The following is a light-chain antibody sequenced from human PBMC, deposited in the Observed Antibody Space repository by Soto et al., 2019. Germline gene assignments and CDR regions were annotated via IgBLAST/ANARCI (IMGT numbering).Light chain of an antibody. CDR3: GTWDSSLSAGV. J-gene: IGLJ2*01. CDR2: DNN. CDR1: SSNIGNNY. V-gene: IGLV1-51*01. Sequence: HSVLTQPPSVSAAPGQTVTISCSGSSSNIGNNYVSWYQQLAGTAPKLLIYDNNKRPSGIPDRFSGSKSGTSATLGITGLQTGDEADYYCGTWDSSLSAGVFGGGTKLTVL.